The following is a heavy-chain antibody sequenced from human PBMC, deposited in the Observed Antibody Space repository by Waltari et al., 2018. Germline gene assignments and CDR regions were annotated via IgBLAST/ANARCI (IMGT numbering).Heavy chain of an antibody. D-gene: IGHD2-15*01. CDR1: GFPFSSYG. CDR3: AKLSGASDAFEI. CDR2: ISYDGSNK. J-gene: IGHJ3*02. V-gene: IGHV3-30*18. Sequence: QVQLVESGGGVVQPGRSLSLSCAASGFPFSSYGMHWVRQAPGKGLEWVAVISYDGSNKYYADSVKGRFTISRDNSKNTLFLQVNSLRVEDTALYYCAKLSGASDAFEIWGQGTTVTVSS.